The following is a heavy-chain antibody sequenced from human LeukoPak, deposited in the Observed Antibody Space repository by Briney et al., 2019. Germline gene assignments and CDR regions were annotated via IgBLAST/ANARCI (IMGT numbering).Heavy chain of an antibody. D-gene: IGHD6-13*01. CDR1: GFTFDDYA. Sequence: GGSLRLSCAASGFTFDDYAMHWVRQAPGKGLDWVSGISWNSGSIGYADSVKGRFTISRDNAKNSLYLQMNSLRAEDMALYYCAKAGQGSSWYGSFDYWGQGTLVTVSS. J-gene: IGHJ4*02. CDR2: ISWNSGSI. CDR3: AKAGQGSSWYGSFDY. V-gene: IGHV3-9*03.